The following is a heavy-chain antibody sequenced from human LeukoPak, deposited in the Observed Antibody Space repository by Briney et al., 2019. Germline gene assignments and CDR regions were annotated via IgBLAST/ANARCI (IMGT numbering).Heavy chain of an antibody. CDR1: GGSISSGSYY. Sequence: PSETLSLTCTVSGGSISSGSYYWGWIRQPPGKGLEWIGSIYYSGSTYYNPSLKSRVTMSVDTSKNQFSLKLSSVTAADTAVYYCARDRAGGWFGEGPPFDIWGQGTMVTVSS. D-gene: IGHD3-10*01. CDR3: ARDRAGGWFGEGPPFDI. V-gene: IGHV4-39*07. CDR2: IYYSGST. J-gene: IGHJ3*02.